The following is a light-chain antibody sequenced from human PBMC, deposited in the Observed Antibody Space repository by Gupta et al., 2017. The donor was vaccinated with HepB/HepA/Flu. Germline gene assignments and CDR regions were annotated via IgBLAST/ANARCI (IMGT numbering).Light chain of an antibody. V-gene: IGLV3-1*01. Sequence: SYELTQPPSVSVSPGQTASITCSGDKLGHKYVCWYQQKPGQSPVLVIYQDTKRPSGIPERFSGSNSGNTATLTISGTQAMDEADYYCQAWDSSTVVFGGGTKLTV. CDR3: QAWDSSTVV. CDR1: KLGHKY. J-gene: IGLJ2*01. CDR2: QDT.